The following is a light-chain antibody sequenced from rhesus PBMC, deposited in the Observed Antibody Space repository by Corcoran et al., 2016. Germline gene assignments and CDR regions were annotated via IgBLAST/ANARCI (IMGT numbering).Light chain of an antibody. J-gene: IGKJ2*01. V-gene: IGKV1-22*01. Sequence: DIQMTQSPSSLSASVGDTVTITCRASQSISSWLAWYHQKPGKAPKLLIYKASSLQSGVPSRFSGRGSGTDFTLTISSLQSEDFATYYCQQYRSSPYSVGQGTKVEIK. CDR1: QSISSW. CDR3: QQYRSSPYS. CDR2: KAS.